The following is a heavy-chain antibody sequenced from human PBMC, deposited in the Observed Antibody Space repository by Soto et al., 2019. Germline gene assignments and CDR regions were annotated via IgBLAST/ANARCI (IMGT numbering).Heavy chain of an antibody. D-gene: IGHD2-2*01. CDR1: GFTFSSYA. CDR2: ISGSGGST. CDR3: AKAPLMLVVVVPAAIGGWFDP. V-gene: IGHV3-23*01. Sequence: GGSLRLSCAASGFTFSSYAMSWVRQAPGKGLEWVSAISGSGGSTYYADSVKGRFTISRDNSKNTLYLQMNSLRAEDTAVYYCAKAPLMLVVVVPAAIGGWFDPWGQGTLVTVSS. J-gene: IGHJ5*02.